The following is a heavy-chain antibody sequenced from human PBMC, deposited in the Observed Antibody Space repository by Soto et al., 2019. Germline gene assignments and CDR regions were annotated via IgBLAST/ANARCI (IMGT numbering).Heavy chain of an antibody. Sequence: GGSLRLSCAASGFTFSSYAMHWVRQAPGKGLEWVAVISYDGSNKYYADSVKGRFTISRDNSKNTLYLQMNSLRAEDTAVYYWAREGGVVTTYYYYGMDVWGQGTTVTVSS. V-gene: IGHV3-30-3*01. D-gene: IGHD4-4*01. CDR2: ISYDGSNK. J-gene: IGHJ6*02. CDR3: AREGGVVTTYYYYGMDV. CDR1: GFTFSSYA.